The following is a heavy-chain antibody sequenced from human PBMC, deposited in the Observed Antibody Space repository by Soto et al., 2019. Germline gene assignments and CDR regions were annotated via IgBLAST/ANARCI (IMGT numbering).Heavy chain of an antibody. V-gene: IGHV3-23*01. CDR1: GFTFSSYA. D-gene: IGHD3-10*02. J-gene: IGHJ4*02. CDR2: ISGRGGST. Sequence: EVQLLESGGGLVQPGGSLRLSCAASGFTFSSYAMSWVRQAPGKGLEWVSAISGRGGSTYYADSVKGRFTISRDNSKNTLYLQMNSLRAEDTAVYYCAKASGLFGEFDYWGQGALVTVSS. CDR3: AKASGLFGEFDY.